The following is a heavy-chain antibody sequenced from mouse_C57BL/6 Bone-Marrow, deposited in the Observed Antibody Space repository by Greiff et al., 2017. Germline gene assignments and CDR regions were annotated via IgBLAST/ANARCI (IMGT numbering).Heavy chain of an antibody. Sequence: EVKLMESGGGLVQPKGSLKLSCAASGFSFNTYAMNWVRQAPGKGLEWVARIRSKSNNYATYYADSVKDRFTISRDDSESMLYLQMNNLKTEDTAMYYCVRGNYAYYAMDYWGQGTSVTVSS. CDR3: VRGNYAYYAMDY. CDR1: GFSFNTYA. V-gene: IGHV10-1*01. J-gene: IGHJ4*01. CDR2: IRSKSNNYAT. D-gene: IGHD2-1*01.